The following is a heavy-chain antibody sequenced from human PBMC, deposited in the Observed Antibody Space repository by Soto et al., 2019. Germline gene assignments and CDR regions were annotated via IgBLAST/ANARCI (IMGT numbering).Heavy chain of an antibody. J-gene: IGHJ3*02. CDR2: ISYDGSNK. CDR1: GFTFSSYG. Sequence: GGSLRLSCAASGFTFSSYGMHWVRQAPGKGLEWVAVISYDGSNKYYADSVKGRFTISRDNSKNTLYLQMNSLRAEDTVVYYCAKVVNFWSGYYTGDAFDIWGQGTMVTVSS. D-gene: IGHD3-3*01. V-gene: IGHV3-30*18. CDR3: AKVVNFWSGYYTGDAFDI.